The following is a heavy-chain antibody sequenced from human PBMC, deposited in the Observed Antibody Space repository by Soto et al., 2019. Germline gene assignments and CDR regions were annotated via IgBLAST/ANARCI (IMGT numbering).Heavy chain of an antibody. V-gene: IGHV2-26*01. CDR1: GFSLSNIRMG. CDR3: ARSSVGSAYEIDY. CDR2: IFSSDEK. Sequence: QVTLKESGPVLVKPTETLTLTCTVSGFSLSNIRMGVSWIRQPPGKALEWLAHIFSSDEKSYSTSLRSRLTISKDTSKGQVVLTMTTMDPVDTATYYCARSSVGSAYEIDYWGQGTLVTVSS. J-gene: IGHJ4*02. D-gene: IGHD3-22*01.